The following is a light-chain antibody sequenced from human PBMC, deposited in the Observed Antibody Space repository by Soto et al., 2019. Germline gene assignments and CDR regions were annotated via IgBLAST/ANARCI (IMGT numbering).Light chain of an antibody. J-gene: IGKJ4*01. Sequence: VMTQSPVTLSASPGEKATLSCRASQTVGDDLAWYQQKPGQAPRLLIYAVSTRATDVPARFSGDGFGTEFTLTIIRLDPEDFAVCCQSYGRSPLGGGTEVDIK. CDR2: AVS. V-gene: IGKV3-15*01. CDR3: SYGRSP. CDR1: QTVGDD.